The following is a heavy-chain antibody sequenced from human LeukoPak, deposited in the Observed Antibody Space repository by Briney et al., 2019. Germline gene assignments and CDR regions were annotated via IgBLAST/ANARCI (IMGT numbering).Heavy chain of an antibody. CDR3: ARELGGGTTREDWLDP. D-gene: IGHD1-1*01. V-gene: IGHV1-2*02. CDR2: INCNSGAT. Sequence: GASVKVSCKASGYTFSDYHIHWVRQAPGQGLEWMGWINCNSGATNYAQNFQGRVTMTRDTSLTTTYMDLSRLTSDDTAVYYCARELGGGTTREDWLDPWGQGTLVTVSS. J-gene: IGHJ5*02. CDR1: GYTFSDYH.